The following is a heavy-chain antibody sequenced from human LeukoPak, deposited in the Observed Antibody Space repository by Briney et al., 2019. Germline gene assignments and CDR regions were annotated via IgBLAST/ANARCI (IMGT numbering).Heavy chain of an antibody. V-gene: IGHV1-18*01. D-gene: IGHD3-22*01. CDR1: GYTFTSYG. CDR2: ISAYNGNT. J-gene: IGHJ3*02. CDR3: ARDVGAPMIVVVDDAFDI. Sequence: GASVKVSCKASGYTFTSYGISWVRQAPGQGLEWMGWISAYNGNTNYAQKLQGRVTMTTDTSTSTAYMELRSLRSDDTAVYYCARDVGAPMIVVVDDAFDIWGQGTMVIVSS.